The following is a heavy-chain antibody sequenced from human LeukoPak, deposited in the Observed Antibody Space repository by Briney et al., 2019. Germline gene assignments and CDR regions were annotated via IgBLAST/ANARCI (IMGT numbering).Heavy chain of an antibody. V-gene: IGHV4-59*01. CDR2: IYYSGST. CDR3: ARDKGLDYGGTNWFDP. D-gene: IGHD4-23*01. CDR1: GGSISSYY. Sequence: SETLSLTCTVSGGSISSYYWSWIRQPPGKGLEWIGYIYYSGSTNYNPSLKSRVTISVDTSKNQFSLKLSSVTAADTAVYYCARDKGLDYGGTNWFDPWGQGTLVTVSS. J-gene: IGHJ5*02.